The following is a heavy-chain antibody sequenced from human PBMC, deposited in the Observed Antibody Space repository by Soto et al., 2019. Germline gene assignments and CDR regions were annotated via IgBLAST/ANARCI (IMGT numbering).Heavy chain of an antibody. V-gene: IGHV4-4*02. CDR1: CDSISSSNW. Sequence: ASETLSLTCDVSCDSISSSNWWSWVRQLPGKGLEWIGELYHSGSTYYNPSLESRLTISLDTSKNQFSLNLTSVSTADTTMYYCARRGSDFWNGVNTLEYRGQGTLATVSS. CDR2: LYHSGST. J-gene: IGHJ4*02. CDR3: ARRGSDFWNGVNTLEY. D-gene: IGHD3-3*01.